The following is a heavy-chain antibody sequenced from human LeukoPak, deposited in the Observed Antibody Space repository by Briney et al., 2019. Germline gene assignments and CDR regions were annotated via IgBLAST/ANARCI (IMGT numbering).Heavy chain of an antibody. J-gene: IGHJ6*02. V-gene: IGHV1-8*01. CDR2: MNPNSGNT. CDR1: GYTFTSYD. D-gene: IGHD3-3*01. Sequence: GASVKVSCKASGYTFTSYDINWVRQATGQGLEWMGWMNPNSGNTGYAQKFQGRVTMTRNTSISTAYMELSSLRSEDTAVYYCARGHGVRFLEWPRGYYYGMDVWGQGATVTASS. CDR3: ARGHGVRFLEWPRGYYYGMDV.